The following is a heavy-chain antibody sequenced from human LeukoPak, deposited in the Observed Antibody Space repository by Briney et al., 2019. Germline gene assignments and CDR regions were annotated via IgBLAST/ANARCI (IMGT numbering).Heavy chain of an antibody. J-gene: IGHJ4*02. CDR1: GFTFSNYG. CDR2: IYSSGNT. CDR3: AKSNGYGLIDY. D-gene: IGHD5-12*01. Sequence: GSLRLSCAASGFTFSNYGMNWVRQAPGKGLEWIGNIYSSGNTYYNASLKSRVTMYIDTSKNQFSLKLSSVTAADTAMYYCAKSNGYGLIDYWGQGTLVTVST. V-gene: IGHV4-59*04.